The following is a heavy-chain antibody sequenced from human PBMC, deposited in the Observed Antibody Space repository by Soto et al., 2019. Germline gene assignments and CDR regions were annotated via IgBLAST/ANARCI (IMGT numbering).Heavy chain of an antibody. V-gene: IGHV1-18*04. CDR3: ARTYCSSARCYSDY. CDR1: GYTFTSHG. D-gene: IGHD2-2*01. Sequence: QVQLVQSGAEVKKPGASVKVSCKTSGYTFTSHGISWVRQAPGLGLEWMGWISAYNGNTNYAQKLQGRVTMTTDTPTSTAYMELRSLRSDDTAVYYCARTYCSSARCYSDYWGQGTLVTVSS. CDR2: ISAYNGNT. J-gene: IGHJ4*02.